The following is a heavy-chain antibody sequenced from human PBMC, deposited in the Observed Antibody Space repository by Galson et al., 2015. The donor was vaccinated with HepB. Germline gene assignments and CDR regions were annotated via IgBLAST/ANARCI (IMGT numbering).Heavy chain of an antibody. CDR1: TFIFSTYS. J-gene: IGHJ6*02. CDR3: VRDRGGSGSYMSYYYDMDV. CDR2: ISFSSTTI. Sequence: SLRLSCADSTFIFSTYSMNWVRQAPGKGLEWVSYISFSSTTIYYADSVRGRFTISRDNAENSLYLQMNSLRAEDTAVYYCVRDRGGSGSYMSYYYDMDVWGQGTTVIVSS. D-gene: IGHD3-10*01. V-gene: IGHV3-48*04.